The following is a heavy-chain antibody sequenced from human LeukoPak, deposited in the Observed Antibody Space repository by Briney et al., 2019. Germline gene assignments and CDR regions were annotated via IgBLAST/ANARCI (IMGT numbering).Heavy chain of an antibody. CDR2: IRKKSNSYTT. CDR1: GFTSTDHY. V-gene: IGHV3-72*01. CDR3: ARGQSCGNDCHVAIDI. D-gene: IGHD2-21*02. J-gene: IGHJ3*02. Sequence: PGGSLRLSCVASGFTSTDHYMDWVRQAPGKGLEWVGRIRKKSNSYTTEYAASVKGRFSVSRDESNNSVYLQMNSLETEDTAVYFCARGQSCGNDCHVAIDIWGQGTMVTVSS.